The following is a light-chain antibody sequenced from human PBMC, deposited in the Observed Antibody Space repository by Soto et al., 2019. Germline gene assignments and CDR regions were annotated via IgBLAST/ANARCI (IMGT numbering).Light chain of an antibody. CDR1: SSNIGSNI. CDR3: AAWDGSLQTWV. J-gene: IGLJ3*02. V-gene: IGLV1-44*01. Sequence: QSVLTQPPSASGTSGQRVTISCSGSSSNIGSNIVNWYQQLPGTAPKILIYTNNQRPSGVPDRFSDSKSGTSASLAISGLQYEDEADYYCAAWDGSLQTWVFGGGTKLTVL. CDR2: TNN.